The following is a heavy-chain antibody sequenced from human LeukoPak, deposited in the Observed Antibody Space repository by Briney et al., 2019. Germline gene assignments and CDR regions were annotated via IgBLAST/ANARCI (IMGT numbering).Heavy chain of an antibody. Sequence: ASVKVSCKASGYTFTSYDINWVRQAPGQGLEWMGWMNPNSGNTGYAQKFQGRVTITRNTSISTAYMELSSLRSEDTAVYYCARGARRPGYYYYMDVWGKGTTVTVSS. V-gene: IGHV1-8*03. CDR3: ARGARRPGYYYYMDV. J-gene: IGHJ6*03. D-gene: IGHD6-6*01. CDR2: MNPNSGNT. CDR1: GYTFTSYD.